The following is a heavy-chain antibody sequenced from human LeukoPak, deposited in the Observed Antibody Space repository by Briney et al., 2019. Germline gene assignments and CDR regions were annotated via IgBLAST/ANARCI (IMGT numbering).Heavy chain of an antibody. Sequence: SETLSLTCAVYGGSFGGYYWSWIRQPPGKGLEWIGEINHSGSTNYNPSLKSRVTISVDTSKNQFSLKLSSVTAADTAVYYCARLTLNYYDSSGYRGVFDYWGQGTLVTVSS. V-gene: IGHV4-34*01. CDR1: GGSFGGYY. J-gene: IGHJ4*02. D-gene: IGHD3-22*01. CDR2: INHSGST. CDR3: ARLTLNYYDSSGYRGVFDY.